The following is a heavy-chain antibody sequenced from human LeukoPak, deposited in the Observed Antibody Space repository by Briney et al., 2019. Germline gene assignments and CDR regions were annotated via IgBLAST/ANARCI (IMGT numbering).Heavy chain of an antibody. CDR3: AKTESSSYFYTYFNY. J-gene: IGHJ4*02. Sequence: GGSLRLSCVASGFTFSTYAMSWVRQAPGKGLEWVSSISGSGGSTYCADSVKGRFTMSRDNSKNTLYLQMNSLRAEDTAVYYCAKTESSSYFYTYFNYWGQGTLVTVSS. D-gene: IGHD3-22*01. V-gene: IGHV3-23*01. CDR1: GFTFSTYA. CDR2: ISGSGGST.